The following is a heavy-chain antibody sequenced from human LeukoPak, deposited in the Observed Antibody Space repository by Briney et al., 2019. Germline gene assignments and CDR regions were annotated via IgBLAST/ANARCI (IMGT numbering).Heavy chain of an antibody. Sequence: PGGSLRLSCAASGFTFSSYSMNWVRQAPGKGLEWVSYISSSSSYKYYADSVKGRFTISRDNAKNSLYLQMNSLRAEDTAVYYCARGRGYYDSSGYYYEMYYFDYWGEGTLVTVSS. D-gene: IGHD3-22*01. CDR1: GFTFSSYS. J-gene: IGHJ4*02. CDR3: ARGRGYYDSSGYYYEMYYFDY. V-gene: IGHV3-21*01. CDR2: ISSSSSYK.